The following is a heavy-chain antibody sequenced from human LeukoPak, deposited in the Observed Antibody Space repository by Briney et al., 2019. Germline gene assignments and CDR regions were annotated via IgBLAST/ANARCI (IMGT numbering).Heavy chain of an antibody. V-gene: IGHV1-2*02. Sequence: ASVKASCKASGYTFTSYGISWVRQAPGQGLEWMGWITPNSGGTYYAENFQGRVTMTRDTSISTAYMELSRLRSDDTAVYYCARGRMAGTSYYYYYYMDVWGKGTTVTVSS. CDR1: GYTFTSYG. D-gene: IGHD6-19*01. CDR2: ITPNSGGT. CDR3: ARGRMAGTSYYYYYYMDV. J-gene: IGHJ6*03.